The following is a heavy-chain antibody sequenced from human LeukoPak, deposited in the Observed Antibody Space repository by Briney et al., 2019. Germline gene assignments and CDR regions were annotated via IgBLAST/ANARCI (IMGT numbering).Heavy chain of an antibody. J-gene: IGHJ6*02. Sequence: SETLSLTCTVSGGSISSYYWSWIRQPPGKGLEWIGYIYYSGSTNYNPSLKSRVTISVDTSKNQFSLKLSSVTAADTAVYYCARLKTYDFWSGRPYNYYAMDVWGQGTTVTVSS. CDR1: GGSISSYY. V-gene: IGHV4-59*08. CDR2: IYYSGST. CDR3: ARLKTYDFWSGRPYNYYAMDV. D-gene: IGHD3-3*01.